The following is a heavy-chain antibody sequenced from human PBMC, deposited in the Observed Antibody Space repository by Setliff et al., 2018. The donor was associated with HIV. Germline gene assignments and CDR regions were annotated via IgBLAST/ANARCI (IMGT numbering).Heavy chain of an antibody. J-gene: IGHJ6*02. CDR3: AREIGDYYDSSGYYPPTDYYYGMDV. Sequence: ASVKVSCKASGYTFTSYDISWVRQAPGQGLEWMGWISAYNGNTNYAQKLQGRVTMPTDTSTSTAYMELRSLRSDDPAVYYCAREIGDYYDSSGYYPPTDYYYGMDVWGQGTTVTVSS. CDR1: GYTFTSYD. D-gene: IGHD3-22*01. V-gene: IGHV1-18*01. CDR2: ISAYNGNT.